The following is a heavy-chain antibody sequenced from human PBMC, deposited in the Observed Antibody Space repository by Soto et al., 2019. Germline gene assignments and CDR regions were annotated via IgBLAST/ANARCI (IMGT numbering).Heavy chain of an antibody. V-gene: IGHV4-30-2*01. CDR1: GGSISSGGYS. CDR3: ARASGYDFLKKFDY. J-gene: IGHJ4*02. D-gene: IGHD5-12*01. Sequence: SETLSLTCAVSGGSISSGGYSWSWIRQPPGKGLEWIGYIYHSGSTYYNPSLKSRVTISVDRSKNQFSLKLSSVTAADTAVYYCARASGYDFLKKFDYWGQGTLVTVSS. CDR2: IYHSGST.